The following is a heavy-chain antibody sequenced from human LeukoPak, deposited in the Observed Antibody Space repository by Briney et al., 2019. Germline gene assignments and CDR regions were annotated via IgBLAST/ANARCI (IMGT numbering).Heavy chain of an antibody. V-gene: IGHV3-30*02. J-gene: IGHJ3*02. CDR2: IQYDGGNK. CDR1: GFTFSSYV. Sequence: GGSLRLSCAASGFTFSSYVMHWVRQAPGKGLEWVACIQYDGGNKYYADSVKGRFTISRDNSKNTLYLQMNSLRAEDTAVYYCAKKARDAFDIWGQGTMVTVSS. CDR3: AKKARDAFDI.